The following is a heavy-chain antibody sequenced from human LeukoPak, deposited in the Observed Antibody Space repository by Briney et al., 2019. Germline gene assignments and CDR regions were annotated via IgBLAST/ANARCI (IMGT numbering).Heavy chain of an antibody. Sequence: SVKVSCKASGGTFSSYAISWVRQAPGQGLEWMGGIIPIFGTANYAQKFQGRVTITADKSTSTAYMELSSLRSEDTAVYYCASRRRGYSYGYYDYWGQGTLVTVSS. CDR3: ASRRRGYSYGYYDY. J-gene: IGHJ4*02. V-gene: IGHV1-69*06. CDR1: GGTFSSYA. CDR2: IIPIFGTA. D-gene: IGHD5-18*01.